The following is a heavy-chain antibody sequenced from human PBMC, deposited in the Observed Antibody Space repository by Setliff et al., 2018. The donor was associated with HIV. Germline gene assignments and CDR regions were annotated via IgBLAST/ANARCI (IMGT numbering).Heavy chain of an antibody. CDR1: GDSVSSNTAA. Sequence: PSQTLSLTCAISGDSVSSNTAAWNWTRQSPSRGLEWLGRTYYRSKWYNDYAVSVKSRITISPDTSKNQFSLQLNSVTPEDTAVYYCARGSYGSVLLWGQGTLVTVSS. CDR3: ARGSYGSVLL. V-gene: IGHV6-1*01. D-gene: IGHD6-19*01. J-gene: IGHJ4*02. CDR2: TYYRSKWYN.